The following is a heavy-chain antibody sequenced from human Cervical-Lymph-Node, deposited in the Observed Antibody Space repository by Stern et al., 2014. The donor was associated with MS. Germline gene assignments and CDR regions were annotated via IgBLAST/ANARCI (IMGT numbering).Heavy chain of an antibody. J-gene: IGHJ5*02. CDR1: GDTLSSSYP. Sequence: VQLVESGAEVKKPGSSVNVSCKASGDTLSSSYPIPWVRQAPGQGLAWMGRIIPLIGLPNYSPKFQGRVTITADKSTSTAYMEVSGLRSEDTAVYFCARGLVSNRAAATLHNLFDTWGQGTLVTVSS. CDR3: ARGLVSNRAAATLHNLFDT. D-gene: IGHD2-15*01. CDR2: IIPLIGLP. V-gene: IGHV1-69*09.